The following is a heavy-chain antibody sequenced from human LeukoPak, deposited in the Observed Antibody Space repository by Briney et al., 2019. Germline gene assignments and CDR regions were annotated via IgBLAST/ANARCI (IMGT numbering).Heavy chain of an antibody. D-gene: IGHD2-21*02. CDR2: INPSGGST. Sequence: ASVKVSCKASGYTFTGYYMHWVRQAPGQGLEWMGIINPSGGSTSYAQKFQGRVTMTRDTSTSTVYMELSSLRSEDTAVYYCAREVVTATLDYWGQGTLVTVSS. CDR3: AREVVTATLDY. J-gene: IGHJ4*02. CDR1: GYTFTGYY. V-gene: IGHV1-46*01.